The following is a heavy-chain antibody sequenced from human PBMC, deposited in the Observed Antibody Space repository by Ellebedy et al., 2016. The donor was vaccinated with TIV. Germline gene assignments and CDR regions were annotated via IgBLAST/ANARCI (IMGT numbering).Heavy chain of an antibody. CDR2: IKQDGSEK. V-gene: IGHV3-7*01. CDR3: ATDVEGLPDY. J-gene: IGHJ4*02. Sequence: GESLKISXAASGFTFSSYSMNWVRQAPGKGLEWVANIKQDGSEKYYVDSVKGRFTISRDNAKNSLYLQMNSLRAEDTAVYYCATDVEGLPDYWGQGTLVTVSS. CDR1: GFTFSSYS. D-gene: IGHD2-21*02.